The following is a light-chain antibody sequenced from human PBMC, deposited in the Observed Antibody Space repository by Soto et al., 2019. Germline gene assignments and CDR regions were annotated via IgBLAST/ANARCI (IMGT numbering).Light chain of an antibody. CDR1: QSLLLSNGDNH. CDR3: MQSLQPPLN. CDR2: LGF. J-gene: IGKJ3*01. Sequence: DIVMTQSPLSLPVTPGEPASISCKSSQSLLLSNGDNHLDWYLQKPGQPPQLMIYLGFIRASGVPERFSGSGSGTDFTLKISRVEADDVGVYYCMQSLQPPLNLGPGTKVDIK. V-gene: IGKV2-28*01.